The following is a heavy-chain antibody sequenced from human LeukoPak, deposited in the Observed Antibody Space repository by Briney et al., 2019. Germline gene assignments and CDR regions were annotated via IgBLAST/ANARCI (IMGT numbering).Heavy chain of an antibody. CDR1: GFTFDDYA. CDR3: AKTDGYNSGAFDI. J-gene: IGHJ3*02. D-gene: IGHD5-24*01. V-gene: IGHV3-9*03. CDR2: ISWNSGSI. Sequence: GGSLRLSCAASGFTFDDYAMHWVRQAPGKGLEWVSGISWNSGSIGYADSVKGRFTISRDNAKNSLYLQMNSLGAEDMALYYCAKTDGYNSGAFDIWGQGTMVTVSS.